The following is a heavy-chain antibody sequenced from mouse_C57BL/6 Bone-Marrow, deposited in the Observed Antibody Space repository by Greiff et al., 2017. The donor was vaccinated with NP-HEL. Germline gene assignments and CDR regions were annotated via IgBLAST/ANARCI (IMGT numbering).Heavy chain of an antibody. J-gene: IGHJ3*01. V-gene: IGHV1-5*01. D-gene: IGHD3-2*02. CDR1: GYTFTSYW. CDR3: TCTLQLRLREDWFAY. Sequence: VQLQQSGTVLARPGASVKMSCKTSGYTFTSYWMHWVKQRPGQGLEWIGAIYPGNSDTSYNQKFKGKAKLTAVTSASTAYMELSSLTNEDSAVYYCTCTLQLRLREDWFAYWGQGTLVTVSA. CDR2: IYPGNSDT.